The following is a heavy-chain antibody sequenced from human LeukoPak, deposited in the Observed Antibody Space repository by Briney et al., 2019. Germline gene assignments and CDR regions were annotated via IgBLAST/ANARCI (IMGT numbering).Heavy chain of an antibody. D-gene: IGHD6-19*01. CDR3: ARDRKQWLRGPFDP. Sequence: SETLSLTCTVSDGSISSYYWNWIRQPPGKGLEWIGYVYYSGSTRYNPSLKSRVTIFVDTSKNQFSLNLRSVTAADTAVYYCARDRKQWLRGPFDPWGQGTLVTVSS. J-gene: IGHJ5*02. V-gene: IGHV4-59*01. CDR2: VYYSGST. CDR1: DGSISSYY.